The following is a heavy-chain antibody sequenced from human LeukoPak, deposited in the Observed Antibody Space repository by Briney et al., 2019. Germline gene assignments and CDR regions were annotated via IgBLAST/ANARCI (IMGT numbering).Heavy chain of an antibody. Sequence: PSETLSLTCSVSGASISSGTYYWAWTRQPPGKGLECIGSLYYGGNTHYNPSLESRVAISVDTSRNHLSVRLTSVTAADTAVYYCARHVVGPGYSSIPNLDYWGQGTQVTVSS. V-gene: IGHV4-39*01. CDR3: ARHVVGPGYSSIPNLDY. J-gene: IGHJ4*02. D-gene: IGHD2-21*01. CDR1: GASISSGTYY. CDR2: LYYGGNT.